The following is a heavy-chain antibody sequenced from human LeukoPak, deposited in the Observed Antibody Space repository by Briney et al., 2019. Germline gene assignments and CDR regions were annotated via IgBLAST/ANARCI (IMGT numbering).Heavy chain of an antibody. CDR3: ARLDYSNYVDAFDI. CDR2: IYYSGST. Sequence: PSETLSLTCTVSGGSISSYYWSWIRQPPGKGLEWIGYIYYSGSTNYNPSLKSRVTISVDTSKNQFSLKLSSVTAADTAVYYCARLDYSNYVDAFDIWGQGTMVTVSS. J-gene: IGHJ3*02. V-gene: IGHV4-59*01. CDR1: GGSISSYY. D-gene: IGHD4-11*01.